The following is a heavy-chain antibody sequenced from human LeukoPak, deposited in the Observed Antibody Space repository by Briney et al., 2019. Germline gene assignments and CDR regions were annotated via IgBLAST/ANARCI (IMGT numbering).Heavy chain of an antibody. CDR2: IYHAGST. CDR3: ARATDYSASTGGPYMDV. Sequence: SETLSLTCTVSGGSISSGGYFWSWIRQHPGKGLEWIAHIYHAGSTHDNPSLRGRVAISLDTSANQFSLRLSSVTAADTAVYFCARATDYSASTGGPYMDVWGQGTTVTVSS. CDR1: GGSISSGGYF. D-gene: IGHD3-22*01. V-gene: IGHV4-31*03. J-gene: IGHJ6*03.